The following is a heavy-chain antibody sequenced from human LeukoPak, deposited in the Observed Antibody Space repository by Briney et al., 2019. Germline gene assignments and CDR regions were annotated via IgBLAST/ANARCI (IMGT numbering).Heavy chain of an antibody. CDR1: GFTFSSYG. J-gene: IGHJ4*02. Sequence: QPGRSLRLSCAASGFTFSSYGMHWVRRAPGKGLECVAVIWCDGSNKYYAESVKGRFTISRENSKNTLYLQMNSLRAEDTAVYYCARQGNSGSFDYWGQGTLVTVSS. CDR2: IWCDGSNK. CDR3: ARQGNSGSFDY. D-gene: IGHD5-12*01. V-gene: IGHV3-33*01.